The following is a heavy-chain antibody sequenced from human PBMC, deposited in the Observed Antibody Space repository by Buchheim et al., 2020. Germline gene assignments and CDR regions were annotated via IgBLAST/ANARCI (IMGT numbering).Heavy chain of an antibody. CDR1: GFTFSKYA. V-gene: IGHV3-23*01. CDR3: AKDQSYDFWSGYSGFDY. J-gene: IGHJ4*02. D-gene: IGHD3-3*01. CDR2: FSGNAIST. Sequence: EVQLLESGGGLVQPGGSLRLSCAASGFTFSKYAMSWVRPAPGKGLEWVSSFSGNAISTYYAGSVKGRFAISRDNSKNTLSLQMNSLRVEDTAVYYCAKDQSYDFWSGYSGFDYWGQGTL.